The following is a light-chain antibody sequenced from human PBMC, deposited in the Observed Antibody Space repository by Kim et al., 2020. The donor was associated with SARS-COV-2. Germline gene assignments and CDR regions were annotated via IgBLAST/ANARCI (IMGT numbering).Light chain of an antibody. CDR3: QHYGGSRYT. J-gene: IGKJ2*01. Sequence: LLPGERATLVGMDSRSVSRNYLACYQQKLGQTPSLLIYGASTRAPCIPDRFSGSGSGADFTLTISSLGPEYFAVYYCQHYGGSRYTFGQGTNLEI. CDR1: RSVSRNY. CDR2: GAS. V-gene: IGKV3-20*01.